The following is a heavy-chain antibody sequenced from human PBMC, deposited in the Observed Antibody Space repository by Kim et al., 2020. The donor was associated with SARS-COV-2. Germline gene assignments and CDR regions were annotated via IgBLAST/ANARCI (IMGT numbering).Heavy chain of an antibody. Sequence: GRFTISRDDSKNTLYLQMNSLKTEDTAVYYCTIEYYDYVWGSYPPGAFDIWGQGTMVTVSS. D-gene: IGHD3-16*02. V-gene: IGHV3-15*01. CDR3: TIEYYDYVWGSYPPGAFDI. J-gene: IGHJ3*02.